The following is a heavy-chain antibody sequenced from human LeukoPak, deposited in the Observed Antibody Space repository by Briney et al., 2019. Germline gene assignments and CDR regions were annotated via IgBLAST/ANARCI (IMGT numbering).Heavy chain of an antibody. V-gene: IGHV4-59*11. J-gene: IGHJ4*02. Sequence: PSETLSLTCTASGGSISSHYWSWIRQPPGKGLEWIGYIYYSGNTKYNPSLKSRVTISVDTSKNQFSLKLTSVTAADTAVYHCAILRPYSSTFDYWGQGTLVTVSS. D-gene: IGHD6-13*01. CDR2: IYYSGNT. CDR3: AILRPYSSTFDY. CDR1: GGSISSHY.